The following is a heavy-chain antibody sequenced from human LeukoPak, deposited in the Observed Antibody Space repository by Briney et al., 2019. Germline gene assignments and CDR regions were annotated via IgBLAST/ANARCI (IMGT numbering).Heavy chain of an antibody. Sequence: GGSLRLSCAASGFTFSSYAMHWVRQAPGKGLEWVAVISYDGSNKYYADSVKGRFTISRDNSKNTLYLQMNSLRAEDTAVYYCAKTQGHRDYWGQGTLVTVSS. CDR1: GFTFSSYA. CDR2: ISYDGSNK. J-gene: IGHJ4*02. CDR3: AKTQGHRDY. V-gene: IGHV3-30-3*02.